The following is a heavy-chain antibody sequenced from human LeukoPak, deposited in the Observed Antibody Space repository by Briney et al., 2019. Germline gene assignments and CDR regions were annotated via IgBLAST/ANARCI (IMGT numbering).Heavy chain of an antibody. Sequence: SETLSLTCTVSGGSISSYYWSWIRQPPGKGLEWIGYIYYGGSTNYNPSLKSRVTISVDTSKNQFSLKLSSVTAADTAVYYCARHPGYYYYYMDVWGKGTTVTISS. CDR2: IYYGGST. CDR3: ARHPGYYYYYMDV. V-gene: IGHV4-59*08. CDR1: GGSISSYY. J-gene: IGHJ6*03.